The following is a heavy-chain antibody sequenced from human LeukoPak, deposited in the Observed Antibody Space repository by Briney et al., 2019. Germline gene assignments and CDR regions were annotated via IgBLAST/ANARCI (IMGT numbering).Heavy chain of an antibody. CDR2: INTNTGNP. V-gene: IGHV7-4-1*02. CDR3: ARDPKITMVRGAFDWFDP. CDR1: GYTFTSYG. Sequence: ASVKVSCKASGYTFTSYGITWVRRAHGQGLEWMGWINTNTGNPTYAQGFTGRFVFSLDTSVSTAYLQISSLKAEDTAVYYCARDPKITMVRGAFDWFDPWGQGTLVTVSS. D-gene: IGHD3-10*01. J-gene: IGHJ5*02.